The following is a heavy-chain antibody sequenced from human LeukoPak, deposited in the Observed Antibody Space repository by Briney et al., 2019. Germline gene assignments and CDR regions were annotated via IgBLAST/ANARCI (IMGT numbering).Heavy chain of an antibody. CDR1: GGSISSYY. D-gene: IGHD6-6*01. CDR3: ARSFGEYSSSSVDY. V-gene: IGHV4-59*08. Sequence: SETLSLTCTVSGGSISSYYWSRIRQPPGKGLEWIGYIYYSGSTNYNPSLKSRVTISVDTSKNQFSLKLSSVTAADTAVYYCARSFGEYSSSSVDYWGQGTLVTVSS. CDR2: IYYSGST. J-gene: IGHJ4*02.